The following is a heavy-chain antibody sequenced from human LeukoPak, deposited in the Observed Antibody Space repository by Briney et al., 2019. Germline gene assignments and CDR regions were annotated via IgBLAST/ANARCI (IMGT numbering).Heavy chain of an antibody. V-gene: IGHV1-8*03. D-gene: IGHD2-21*02. Sequence: ASVKVSCKASGYTFTSYDINWVRQATGQGLEWMGWMNPNSGNTGYAQKSQGRVTITRNTSISTAYMELSSLRSEDTAVYYCARAAYCGGDCYSYYYYYYMDVWGKGTTVTVSS. CDR2: MNPNSGNT. CDR3: ARAAYCGGDCYSYYYYYYMDV. CDR1: GYTFTSYD. J-gene: IGHJ6*03.